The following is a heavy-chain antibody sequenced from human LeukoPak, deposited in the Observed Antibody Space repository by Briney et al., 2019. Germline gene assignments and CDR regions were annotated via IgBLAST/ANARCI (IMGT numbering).Heavy chain of an antibody. V-gene: IGHV3-23*01. CDR2: ISGSGGST. J-gene: IGHJ4*02. CDR3: AKARSSSCQGDY. D-gene: IGHD6-13*01. CDR1: GFTFSSYA. Sequence: GGSLRLSCAASGFTFSSYAMSWVRQAPGKGMEWVSAISGSGGSTCYADSVKGRFTISRDNSKNTLYLQMNSLRAEDPAVYYCAKARSSSCQGDYWGQGTLVTVSS.